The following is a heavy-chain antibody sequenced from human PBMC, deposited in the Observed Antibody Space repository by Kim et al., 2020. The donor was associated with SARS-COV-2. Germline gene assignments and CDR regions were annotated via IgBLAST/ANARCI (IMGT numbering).Heavy chain of an antibody. V-gene: IGHV3-9*01. D-gene: IGHD6-13*01. CDR3: AKDLAAAGDGQDV. CDR1: GFTFDDYA. J-gene: IGHJ6*02. Sequence: GGSLRLSCAASGFTFDDYAMHWVRQAPGKGLEWVSGISWNSGSIGYADSVKGRFTISRDNAKNSLYLQMNSLRAEDTALYYCAKDLAAAGDGQDVWGQGTTVTVSS. CDR2: ISWNSGSI.